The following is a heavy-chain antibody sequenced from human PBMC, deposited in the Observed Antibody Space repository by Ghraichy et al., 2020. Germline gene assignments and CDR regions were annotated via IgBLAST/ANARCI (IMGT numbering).Heavy chain of an antibody. CDR1: GGSFSGYY. Sequence: LETLSLTCAVYGGSFSGYYWSWIRQPPGKGLEWIGEINHSGSTNYNPSLKSRVTISVDTSKNQFSLKLSSVTAADTAVYYCAREGRLTVFGVVRSACDIWGQGTMVTVSS. CDR2: INHSGST. CDR3: AREGRLTVFGVVRSACDI. D-gene: IGHD3-3*01. V-gene: IGHV4-34*01. J-gene: IGHJ3*02.